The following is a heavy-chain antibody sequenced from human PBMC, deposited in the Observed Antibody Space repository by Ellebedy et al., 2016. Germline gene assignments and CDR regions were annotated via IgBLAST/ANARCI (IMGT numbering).Heavy chain of an antibody. CDR2: IYYRGST. D-gene: IGHD2-8*01. Sequence: SETLSLTCTVSGGSISSYFWSWIRQPPGKGLEWIGYIYYRGSTNYNPSLKSRVPISVDSSKNHFSLRLSSVTAADTAVYYCAGRGYCTNGVCYRSNSNDWYFDLWGRGTLVTVSS. J-gene: IGHJ2*01. V-gene: IGHV4-59*08. CDR3: AGRGYCTNGVCYRSNSNDWYFDL. CDR1: GGSISSYF.